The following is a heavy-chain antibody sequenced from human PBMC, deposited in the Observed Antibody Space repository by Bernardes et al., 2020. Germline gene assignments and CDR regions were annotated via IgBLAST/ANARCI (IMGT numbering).Heavy chain of an antibody. CDR2: ISSSSSTI. D-gene: IGHD3-22*01. J-gene: IGHJ4*02. V-gene: IGHV3-48*02. CDR3: ARETGGTLQKIYYYDSSGYYSCDY. CDR1: GFTFSSYS. Sequence: GGSLRLSRAASGFTFSSYSMNWVRQAPGKGLEWVSYISSSSSTIYYADSVKGRFTISRDIAKNSLYLQMNSLRDEDTAVYYCARETGGTLQKIYYYDSSGYYSCDYWGQGTLVTVSS.